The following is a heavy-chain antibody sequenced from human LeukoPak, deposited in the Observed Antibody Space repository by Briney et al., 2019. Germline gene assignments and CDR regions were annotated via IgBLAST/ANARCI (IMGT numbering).Heavy chain of an antibody. V-gene: IGHV3-7*01. J-gene: IGHJ3*02. CDR3: ARRYCSSTSCYVAFDI. Sequence: PGGSLRLSCAASGFTFSSYWMSWVRQAPGKGLEWMANIKQDGSEKYYVDSVKGRFTISRDNAKNSLYLQMNSLRAEDTAVYYCARRYCSSTSCYVAFDIWGQGTMVTVSS. D-gene: IGHD2-2*01. CDR1: GFTFSSYW. CDR2: IKQDGSEK.